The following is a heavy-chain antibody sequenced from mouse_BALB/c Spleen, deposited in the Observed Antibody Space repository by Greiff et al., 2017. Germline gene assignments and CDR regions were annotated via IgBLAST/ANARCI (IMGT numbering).Heavy chain of an antibody. CDR3: TRLGLNGYYVYFDV. D-gene: IGHD2-3*01. CDR1: GYTFTSYW. Sequence: QVQLKQPGAELVKPGASVKMSCKASGYTFTSYWMHWVKQRPGQGLEWIGVIDPSDSYTSYNQKFKGKATLTVDTSSSTAYMQLSSLTSEDSAVYYGTRLGLNGYYVYFDVWGAGTTVTVSS. J-gene: IGHJ1*01. CDR2: IDPSDSYT. V-gene: IGHV1S127*01.